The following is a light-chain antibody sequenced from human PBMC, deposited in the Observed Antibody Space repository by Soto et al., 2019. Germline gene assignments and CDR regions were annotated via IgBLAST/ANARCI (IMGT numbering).Light chain of an antibody. CDR1: QSISWNS. V-gene: IGKV3-20*01. CDR2: GAT. CDR3: QQYSFSPWT. J-gene: IGKJ1*01. Sequence: EIVLTQSPGTLSLSPGERATLSCRASQSISWNSLAWYHHKPGQAPRLLMYGATSRATDVPDRFSGSKTGTDFILTISRLEPEDFALYYCQQYSFSPWTFGQGTRVELK.